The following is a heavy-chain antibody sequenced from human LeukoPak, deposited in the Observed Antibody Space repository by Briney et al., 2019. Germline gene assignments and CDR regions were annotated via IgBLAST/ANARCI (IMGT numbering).Heavy chain of an antibody. V-gene: IGHV3-74*01. CDR3: ARVEVDTAMDDY. Sequence: GGSLRLSCAASGFTFSSYWMHWVRQAPGKGLVWVSRINSDGSSTSYADSVKGRFTISRDNAKNSLYLQMNSLRAEDTAVYYCARVEVDTAMDDYWGQGTLVTVSS. D-gene: IGHD5-18*01. CDR1: GFTFSSYW. J-gene: IGHJ4*02. CDR2: INSDGSST.